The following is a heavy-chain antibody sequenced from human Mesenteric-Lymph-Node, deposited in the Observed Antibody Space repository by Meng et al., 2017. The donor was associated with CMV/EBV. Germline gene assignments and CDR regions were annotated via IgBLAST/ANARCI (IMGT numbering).Heavy chain of an antibody. V-gene: IGHV3-23*01. D-gene: IGHD3-10*01. CDR3: AKGADGSGTYFCPFDC. J-gene: IGHJ4*02. Sequence: FTFSNYAMSWVRQAPGKGLEWVSIISDSGGSAYYADSVKGRFTISRDNSMHTLYLQMNSLRAEDTAVYYCAKGADGSGTYFCPFDCWGQGTLVTVSS. CDR2: ISDSGGSA. CDR1: FTFSNYA.